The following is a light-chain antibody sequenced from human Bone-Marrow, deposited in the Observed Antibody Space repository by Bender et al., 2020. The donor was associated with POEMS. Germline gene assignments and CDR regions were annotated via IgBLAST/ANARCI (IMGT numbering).Light chain of an antibody. Sequence: HSALTQPASVSGSPGQSITISCTGTTNDVGAYNLVSWYQHHPGKAPKLIIYEVTTRPSGISNRFSASKSGNTASLTISGLQAEDEGDYYCYSYAGHTGHWVFGGGTKLTVL. CDR1: TNDVGAYNL. V-gene: IGLV2-23*02. J-gene: IGLJ3*02. CDR2: EVT. CDR3: YSYAGHTGHWV.